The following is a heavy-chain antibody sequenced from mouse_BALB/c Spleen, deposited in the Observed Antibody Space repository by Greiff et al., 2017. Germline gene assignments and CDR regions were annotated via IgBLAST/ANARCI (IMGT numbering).Heavy chain of an antibody. CDR1: GYSFTSCYY. D-gene: IGHD2-1*01. Sequence: ESGPGLVKPSQSLSLTCSVTGYSFTSCYYWNWIRQFPGNKLEWRGYISYDGSNNYNPSLKNRIFLTRDTSKNQFFLKLNSVTTEDTATYYCTRGGGNYRYCYAMDYWGQGTSVTVSS. J-gene: IGHJ4*01. V-gene: IGHV3-6*02. CDR2: ISYDGSN. CDR3: TRGGGNYRYCYAMDY.